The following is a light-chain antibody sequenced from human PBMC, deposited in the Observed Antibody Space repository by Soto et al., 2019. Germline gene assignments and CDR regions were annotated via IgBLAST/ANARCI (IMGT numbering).Light chain of an antibody. CDR1: QSISTY. V-gene: IGKV1-39*01. CDR3: QQSFSTLKT. Sequence: DIQMTQSPSSLSASVGDIVTITCRASQSISTYLNWYQQKPGKAPKLLIYATSSLQSGVPSRFSGSGSGTHFTLTISSLQPEDFATYYCQQSFSTLKTFGQGTKVEIK. J-gene: IGKJ1*01. CDR2: ATS.